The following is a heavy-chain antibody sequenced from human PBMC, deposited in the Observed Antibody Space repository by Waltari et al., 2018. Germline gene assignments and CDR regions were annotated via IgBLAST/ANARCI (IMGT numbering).Heavy chain of an antibody. V-gene: IGHV3-21*01. CDR3: ATLVVVTATNDY. Sequence: EVQLAESGGGLVKPGGSLRLSCAASGFTFSSYSMNWVRQAPGKGLEWVSSISSSSSYIYYADSVKGRFTISRDNAKNSLYLQMNSLRAEDTAVYYCATLVVVTATNDYWGQGTLVTVSS. CDR1: GFTFSSYS. CDR2: ISSSSSYI. J-gene: IGHJ4*02. D-gene: IGHD2-21*02.